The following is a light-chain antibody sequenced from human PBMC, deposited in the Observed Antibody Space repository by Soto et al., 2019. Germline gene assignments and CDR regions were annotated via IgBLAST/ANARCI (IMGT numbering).Light chain of an antibody. V-gene: IGLV1-44*01. Sequence: QSVLPQPPSASGTPGQRVTISCSGSGSNIGSNSVNWYQQLPGTAPELLIYSNNQRPSGVPDRFSGSKSGTSASLAISGLQSEDEADYYYAAWEGRLNGYVFGTGTKVTVL. CDR2: SNN. J-gene: IGLJ1*01. CDR3: AAWEGRLNGYV. CDR1: GSNIGSNS.